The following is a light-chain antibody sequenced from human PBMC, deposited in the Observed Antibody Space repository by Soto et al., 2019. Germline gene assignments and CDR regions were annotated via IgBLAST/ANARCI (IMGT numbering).Light chain of an antibody. CDR1: QSVSSN. Sequence: EIVMTQSPATLSVSPGERATLSCRASQSVSSNLAWYQQKPGQAPRLLIYGASTRVTGIPARFSGGGSGTEFTLTISSLQSEDFGVYYCQQYKNWPRTFGQGTKVDIK. CDR2: GAS. J-gene: IGKJ1*01. CDR3: QQYKNWPRT. V-gene: IGKV3-15*01.